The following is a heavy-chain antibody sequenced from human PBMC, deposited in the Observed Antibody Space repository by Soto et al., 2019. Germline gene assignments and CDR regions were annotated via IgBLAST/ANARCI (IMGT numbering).Heavy chain of an antibody. J-gene: IGHJ5*02. V-gene: IGHV2-5*02. CDR3: VHRAFLRTSHNWFDP. D-gene: IGHD2-2*01. CDR1: GISLSTVGVG. CDR2: IYWDDDK. Sequence: QITLKESGPTLVKSTQTLTLTCTVSGISLSTVGVGVGWIRQPPGKALEWLALIYWDDDKRYTPSLKSRLTIASDTSKNQVVLTMTNMDPVDTATYYCVHRAFLRTSHNWFDPWGQGTLVTVSS.